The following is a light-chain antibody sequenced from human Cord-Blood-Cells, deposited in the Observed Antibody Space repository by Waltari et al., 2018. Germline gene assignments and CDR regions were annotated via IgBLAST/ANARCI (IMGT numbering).Light chain of an antibody. Sequence: SYVLTQPPSVSVAPGKTARITCGGNNIGSKSVHWYQQKPGQAPVLVIYYDRGGPSGIPGRCSGSNSGNTATLTVSRVEAGDEADYYCQVWDSSSDHPVFGGGTKLTVL. CDR3: QVWDSSSDHPV. J-gene: IGLJ2*01. CDR1: NIGSKS. CDR2: YDR. V-gene: IGLV3-21*04.